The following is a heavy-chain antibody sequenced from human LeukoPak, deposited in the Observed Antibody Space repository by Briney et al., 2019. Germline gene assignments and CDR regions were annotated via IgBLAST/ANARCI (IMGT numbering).Heavy chain of an antibody. J-gene: IGHJ4*02. CDR3: AKRVPYGSSAVYFDS. Sequence: RRSLTPSCAASGFTFCAYAMSWVRQVPGKGLEWGSAINDDAKNTFYADSVKGRFTISRDNSKNTLYLQMRSLTVEDTAIYYCAKRVPYGSSAVYFDSWGKGMLVTVSA. V-gene: IGHV3-23*01. D-gene: IGHD6-6*01. CDR2: INDDAKNT. CDR1: GFTFCAYA.